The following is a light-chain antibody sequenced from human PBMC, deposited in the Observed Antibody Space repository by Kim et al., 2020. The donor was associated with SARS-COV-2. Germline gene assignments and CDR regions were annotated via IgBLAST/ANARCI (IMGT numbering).Light chain of an antibody. CDR1: SSNIGSNY. CDR2: KNS. J-gene: IGLJ3*02. CDR3: AARDDTLSGPV. Sequence: ELTQPPSASGTPGQRVTISCSGSSSNIGSNYVYWYQQLPGTAPKLLIYKNSQRPSGVPDRFSGSKSGTSGSLAISGLRSEDEADYYCAARDDTLSGPVFGGGTQLTVL. V-gene: IGLV1-47*01.